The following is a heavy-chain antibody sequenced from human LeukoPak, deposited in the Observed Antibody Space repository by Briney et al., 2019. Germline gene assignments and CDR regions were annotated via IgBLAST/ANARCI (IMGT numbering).Heavy chain of an antibody. D-gene: IGHD3-10*01. CDR3: AVTYYYGSGSSRNPYYFDY. CDR2: IIPILGIA. V-gene: IGHV1-69*04. J-gene: IGHJ4*02. CDR1: GGTFSSYA. Sequence: SVKVSCKASGGTFSSYAISWVRQAPGQGLEWMGRIIPILGIANYAQKFQGRVTITADKSTSTAYMELSSLRSEDTAVYYCAVTYYYGSGSSRNPYYFDYWGQGTLVTVSS.